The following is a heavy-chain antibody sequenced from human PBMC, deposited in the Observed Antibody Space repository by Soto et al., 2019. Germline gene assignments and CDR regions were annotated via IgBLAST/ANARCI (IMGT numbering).Heavy chain of an antibody. V-gene: IGHV5-10-1*01. CDR1: GYSFTSYW. J-gene: IGHJ4*02. D-gene: IGHD6-13*01. CDR2: IDPSDSYT. Sequence: HGESLKISCKGSGYSFTSYWITWVRQMPGKGLEWMGRIDPSDSYTNYSPSFQGHVTISADKSITTAYLQWSSLRASDTAMYYCARHRAAIWSDFDYWGQGTRVTVSS. CDR3: ARHRAAIWSDFDY.